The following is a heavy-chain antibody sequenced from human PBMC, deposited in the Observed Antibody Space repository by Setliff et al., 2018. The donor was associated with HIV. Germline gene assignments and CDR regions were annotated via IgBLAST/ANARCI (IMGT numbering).Heavy chain of an antibody. CDR3: AREGYYDILTANEGGFDY. Sequence: GGSLRLSCAASGFTFSYYTMNWVRQAPGKGLEWVANIKEDGSERYYLDSVKGRFTICRDNAKNSLYLQMNSLRAEDTAVYYCAREGYYDILTANEGGFDYWGQGTLVTVSS. V-gene: IGHV3-7*01. D-gene: IGHD3-9*01. CDR1: GFTFSYYT. J-gene: IGHJ4*02. CDR2: IKEDGSER.